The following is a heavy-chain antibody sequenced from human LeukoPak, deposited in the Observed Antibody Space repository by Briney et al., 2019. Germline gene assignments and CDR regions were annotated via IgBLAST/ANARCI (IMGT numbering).Heavy chain of an antibody. J-gene: IGHJ4*02. CDR1: GFTFSSYG. CDR3: AKERGERGGYFDY. D-gene: IGHD3-10*01. CDR2: IRNDGSNK. Sequence: GGSLRLSCAASGFTFSSYGIYWVRQAPGKGLEWVAFIRNDGSNKYYADSVKGRFTISRDNSKNTLYLQMNSLRAEDTAVYYCAKERGERGGYFDYWGQGTLVTVSS. V-gene: IGHV3-30*02.